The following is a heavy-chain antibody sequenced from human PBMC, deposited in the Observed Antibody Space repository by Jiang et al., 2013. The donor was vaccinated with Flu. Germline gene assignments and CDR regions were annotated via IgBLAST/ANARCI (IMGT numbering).Heavy chain of an antibody. D-gene: IGHD2-21*01. CDR2: IWYDGSNK. V-gene: IGHV3-33*08. CDR3: ARDGLFHGVYGMDV. J-gene: IGHJ6*02. Sequence: VQPGRSLRLSCAASGFTFSGYGMHWVRQAPGKGLEWVAVIWYDGSNKYYADSVKGRFTISRDNSKNTLYLQMNSLRAEDTAVYYCARDGLFHGVYGMDVWGQGTTVTVSS. CDR1: GFTFSGYG.